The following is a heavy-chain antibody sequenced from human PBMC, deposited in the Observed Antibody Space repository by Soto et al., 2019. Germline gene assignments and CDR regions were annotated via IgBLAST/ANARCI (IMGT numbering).Heavy chain of an antibody. CDR1: GGSFSGYY. CDR2: INHSGST. J-gene: IGHJ4*02. D-gene: IGHD6-19*01. Sequence: QVQLQQWGAGLLKPSETLSLTCAVYGGSFSGYYWSWIRQPPGKGLEWIGEINHSGSTNYNPSLKSRGTISVDTSKNQSSLKLRSVTAADTAVYYCARKIRGGWYAGWGQGTLVTVSS. V-gene: IGHV4-34*01. CDR3: ARKIRGGWYAG.